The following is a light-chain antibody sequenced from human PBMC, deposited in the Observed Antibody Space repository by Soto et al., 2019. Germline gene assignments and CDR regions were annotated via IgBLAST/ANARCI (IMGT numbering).Light chain of an antibody. CDR3: QQYGSLPHT. V-gene: IGKV3-20*01. CDR2: GAS. J-gene: IGKJ4*01. Sequence: EIVLTQSAGTLSLSPGDRGTLSCRASQSVSSTYLGWYQQKPGQAPRLLIYGASSRATGIPDRFSGSGSGTDFTLTISRLEPEAVAVYYCQQYGSLPHTFGGGAKVEIK. CDR1: QSVSSTY.